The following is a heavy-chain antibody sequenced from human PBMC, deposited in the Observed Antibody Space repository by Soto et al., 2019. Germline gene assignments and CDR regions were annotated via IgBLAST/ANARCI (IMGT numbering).Heavy chain of an antibody. CDR1: GFTCSSYS. CDR3: VRAGVAYCTTTTCPALDL. Sequence: GGSLRLSCAASGFTCSSYSMNWVRQAPGNGLEWVSYISSSSNPIYHADSVKGRFTISRDNAKNSLFLQMNSLRAEDTAVYYCVRAGVAYCTTTTCPALDLWGQGTQVTVSS. D-gene: IGHD2-2*01. V-gene: IGHV3-48*01. J-gene: IGHJ5*02. CDR2: ISSSSNPI.